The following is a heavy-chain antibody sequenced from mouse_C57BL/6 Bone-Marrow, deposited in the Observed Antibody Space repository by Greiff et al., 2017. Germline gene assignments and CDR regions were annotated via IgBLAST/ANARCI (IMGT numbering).Heavy chain of an antibody. D-gene: IGHD1-1*01. J-gene: IGHJ2*01. V-gene: IGHV1-69*01. CDR2: IDPSDSYT. CDR3: ARRGVVEDY. CDR1: GYTFTSYW. Sequence: VQLQQPGAELVMPGASVKLSCKASGYTFTSYWMHWVKQRPGQGLEWIGEIDPSDSYTNYNQQFKGKSTLTVDKSSSTAYMQLSSLTSEDSAVYYGARRGVVEDYWGQGTTLTVSS.